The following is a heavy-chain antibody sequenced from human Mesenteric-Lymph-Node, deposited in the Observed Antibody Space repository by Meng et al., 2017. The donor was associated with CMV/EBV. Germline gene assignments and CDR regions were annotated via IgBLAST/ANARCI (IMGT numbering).Heavy chain of an antibody. J-gene: IGHJ4*02. Sequence: GGSLRLSCTTSGFTFDDYGMGWVRQAPGKGLEWVAGISWHGISTTYADSVKGRFTISRDNAKNSLYLQLNNLRTEDTAFYYCARDAGGSYPYDYWGQGTLVTVSS. V-gene: IGHV3-20*04. CDR3: ARDAGGSYPYDY. CDR1: GFTFDDYG. CDR2: ISWHGIST. D-gene: IGHD1-26*01.